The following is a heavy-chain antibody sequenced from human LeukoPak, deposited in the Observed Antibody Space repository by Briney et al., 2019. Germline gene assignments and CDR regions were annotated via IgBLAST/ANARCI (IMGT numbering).Heavy chain of an antibody. CDR1: GFTFSDYP. V-gene: IGHV3-64D*09. CDR3: VKSLTMVRGLIISGPFDY. J-gene: IGHJ4*02. CDR2: ISSNGYST. Sequence: GGSLRLPCSASGFTFSDYPMHWVRQAPGKGLEYVSAISSNGYSTYYADPVKGRFTISRDNSKNTLYLQMSSLRAEDTAAYYCVKSLTMVRGLIISGPFDYWGQGTLVTVSS. D-gene: IGHD3-10*01.